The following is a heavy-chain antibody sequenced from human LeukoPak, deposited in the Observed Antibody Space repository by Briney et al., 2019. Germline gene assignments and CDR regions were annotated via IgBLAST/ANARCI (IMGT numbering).Heavy chain of an antibody. J-gene: IGHJ4*02. V-gene: IGHV3-53*01. Sequence: PGGSLRLSCAASGLTVSKNYMSWVRQAPGKGLGSVSVIYSGGSTYYADSVRGRFTISRDNSKNTLYLQMNSLRVEDTAVYYCARVGGHWGQGTLVTVSS. CDR1: GLTVSKNY. CDR2: IYSGGST. D-gene: IGHD3-10*01. CDR3: ARVGGH.